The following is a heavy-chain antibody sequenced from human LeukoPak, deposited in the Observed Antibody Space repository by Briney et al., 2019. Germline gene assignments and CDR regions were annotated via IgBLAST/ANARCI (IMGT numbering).Heavy chain of an antibody. D-gene: IGHD2-8*02. CDR1: GFPLPTSGVG. Sequence: SGPTLLNHIQTLTLTCTFSGFPLPTSGVGVGWLRQHPGMALQWLALIYWDDDKRYSPYLRNRLTISKDTSKNQMVLTLTNMDPVDTATYYCAHRRGMGNDNRYWSTGYFYNWGEGTLVTVSS. J-gene: IGHJ4*02. CDR2: IYWDDDK. V-gene: IGHV2-5*02. CDR3: AHRRGMGNDNRYWSTGYFYN.